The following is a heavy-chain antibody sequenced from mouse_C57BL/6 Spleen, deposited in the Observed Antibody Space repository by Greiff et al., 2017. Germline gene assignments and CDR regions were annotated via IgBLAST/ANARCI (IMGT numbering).Heavy chain of an antibody. CDR3: ATQTIYYGSSYDY. J-gene: IGHJ2*01. CDR2: IDPSDSYT. Sequence: VQLQQPGAELVKPGASVKLSCKASGYTFTSYWMQWVKQRPGQGLEWIGEIDPSDSYTNYNQKFKGKATLTVDTSSSTAYMQLSSLTSEDSAVYYCATQTIYYGSSYDYWGQGTTLTVSS. V-gene: IGHV1-50*01. D-gene: IGHD1-1*01. CDR1: GYTFTSYW.